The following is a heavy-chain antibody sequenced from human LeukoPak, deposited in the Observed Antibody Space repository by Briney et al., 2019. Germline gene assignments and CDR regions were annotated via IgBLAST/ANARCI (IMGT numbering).Heavy chain of an antibody. V-gene: IGHV4-59*01. CDR1: GGSISSYY. D-gene: IGHD3-10*01. CDR3: AREVRGVSVGV. Sequence: PSETLSLTCTVSGGSISSYYWSWIRQPPGKGLEWIGYIYYSGSTNYNPSLKSRVTISVDTSKNQFSLKLSSVTAADTAVYYCAREVRGVSVGVWGKGTTVTVSS. CDR2: IYYSGST. J-gene: IGHJ6*04.